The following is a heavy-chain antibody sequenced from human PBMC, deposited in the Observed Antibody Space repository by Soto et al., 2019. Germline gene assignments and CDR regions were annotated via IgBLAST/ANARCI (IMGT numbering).Heavy chain of an antibody. J-gene: IGHJ4*02. Sequence: AGGSLRLSCAASGFTFSSYGMHWVRQAPGKGLEWVAVIWYDGSNKYYADSVKGRFTISRDNSKNTLYLQMNSLRAEDTAVYYCVRDRGYDFWSGYYFDYWGQGTLVTVSS. D-gene: IGHD3-3*01. CDR2: IWYDGSNK. CDR1: GFTFSSYG. CDR3: VRDRGYDFWSGYYFDY. V-gene: IGHV3-33*01.